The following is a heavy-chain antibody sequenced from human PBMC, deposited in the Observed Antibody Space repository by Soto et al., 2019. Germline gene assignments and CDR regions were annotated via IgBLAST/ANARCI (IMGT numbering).Heavy chain of an antibody. Sequence: GGSMRLSCAASGFTFDDYAMYWVRQNQEKGLERVSGISWNSGNIGYADSVKGRFTISRENIKNSLYLQMNSLRPEDTALYYCAKAMLWGGDGYNSYYYNAMDVWGQGTTVTVSS. CDR2: ISWNSGNI. CDR3: AKAMLWGGDGYNSYYYNAMDV. D-gene: IGHD3-16*01. CDR1: GFTFDDYA. J-gene: IGHJ6*02. V-gene: IGHV3-9*01.